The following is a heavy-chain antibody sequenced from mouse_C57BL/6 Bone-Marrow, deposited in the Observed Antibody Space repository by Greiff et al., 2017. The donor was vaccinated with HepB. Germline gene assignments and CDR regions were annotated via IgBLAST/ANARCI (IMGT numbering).Heavy chain of an antibody. CDR1: GYTFTSYW. D-gene: IGHD6-2*01. CDR2: IHPNSGST. J-gene: IGHJ3*01. Sequence: VQLQQPGAELVKPGASVKLSCKASGYTFTSYWMHWVKQRPGQGLEWIGMIHPNSGSTNYNEKFKSKATLTVDKSSSTAYMQLSRLTSEDSAVYYCASPFCYWGQGTLVTVSA. V-gene: IGHV1-64*01. CDR3: ASPFCY.